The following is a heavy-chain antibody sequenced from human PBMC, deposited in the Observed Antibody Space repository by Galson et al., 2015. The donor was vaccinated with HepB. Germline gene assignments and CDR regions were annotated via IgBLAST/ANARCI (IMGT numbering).Heavy chain of an antibody. CDR3: ARDIARVVIMRWFDP. CDR2: ISSSSSTI. Sequence: SLRLSCAASGFTFSSYSMNWVRQALGKGLEWVSYISSSSSTIYYADSVKGRFTISRDNAKNSLYLQMNSLRDEDTAVYYCARDIARVVIMRWFDPWGQGTLVTVSS. D-gene: IGHD3-3*01. V-gene: IGHV3-48*02. J-gene: IGHJ5*02. CDR1: GFTFSSYS.